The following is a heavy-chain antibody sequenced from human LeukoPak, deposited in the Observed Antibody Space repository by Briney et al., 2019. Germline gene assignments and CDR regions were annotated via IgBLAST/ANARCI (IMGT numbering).Heavy chain of an antibody. J-gene: IGHJ4*02. D-gene: IGHD2-15*01. V-gene: IGHV3-20*04. CDR2: INWNGGGT. CDR1: GFTFDDYG. Sequence: PGGSLRLSCAASGFTFDDYGMSWVRQAPGKGLEWVSGINWNGGGTGYADSVKGRFTISRDNAKNSLYLQMNSLRAEDTALYYCARTERWDCSGGSCYSGAGGAYYFDYWGQGTLVTVSS. CDR3: ARTERWDCSGGSCYSGAGGAYYFDY.